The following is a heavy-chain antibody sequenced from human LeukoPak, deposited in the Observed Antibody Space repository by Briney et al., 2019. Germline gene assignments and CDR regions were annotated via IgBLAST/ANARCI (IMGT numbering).Heavy chain of an antibody. Sequence: GASVKVSCKASGYTFTSYDIIWVRQATGQGLEWMGWMNPNSGNTGYAQKFQGRVTMTRNTSISTAYMELSSLRSEDTAVYYCARGYSIHYYYYYMDVWGKGTTVTVSS. CDR1: GYTFTSYD. J-gene: IGHJ6*03. V-gene: IGHV1-8*01. D-gene: IGHD1-26*01. CDR2: MNPNSGNT. CDR3: ARGYSIHYYYYYMDV.